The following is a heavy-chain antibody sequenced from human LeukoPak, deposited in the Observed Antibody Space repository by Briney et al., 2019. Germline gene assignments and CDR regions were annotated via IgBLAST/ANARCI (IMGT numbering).Heavy chain of an antibody. CDR3: ARDDLYYYDSSGYSFDY. CDR1: GFTFSSYG. CDR2: ISYDGSNK. Sequence: GRSLRLSCAASGFTFSSYGMHWVRQAPGKGLEWVAVISYDGSNKYYADSVKGRFTISRDNSKNTLYLQMNSLRAEDTAVYYCARDDLYYYDSSGYSFDYWGQGTLVTVSS. J-gene: IGHJ4*02. V-gene: IGHV3-30*03. D-gene: IGHD3-22*01.